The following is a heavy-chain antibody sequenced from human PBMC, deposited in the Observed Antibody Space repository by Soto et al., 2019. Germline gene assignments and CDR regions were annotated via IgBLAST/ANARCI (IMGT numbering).Heavy chain of an antibody. V-gene: IGHV4-4*07. CDR2: IYASGST. Sequence: PSETLSLSCTVSGCSISSYSWSWIRQAAGKGLEWIGRIYASGSTNYNPTLESRLTISVDTSKNQFSLKLSSVTAADTAVYYCAVLGDFQSSNHAMDVWGQGTTVTVSS. CDR1: GCSISSYS. D-gene: IGHD3-10*01. J-gene: IGHJ6*02. CDR3: AVLGDFQSSNHAMDV.